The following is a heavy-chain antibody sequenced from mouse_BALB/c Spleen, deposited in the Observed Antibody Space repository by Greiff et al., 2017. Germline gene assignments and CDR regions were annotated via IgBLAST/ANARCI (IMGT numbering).Heavy chain of an antibody. Sequence: QVQLKESGAELVRPGSSVKISCKASGYAFSSYWMNWVKQRPGQGLEWIGQIYPGDGDTNYNGKFKGKATLTADKSSSTAYMQLSSLTSEDSAVYYCTSYYYGSSRRNAMDYWGQGTSVTVSS. CDR1: GYAFSSYW. V-gene: IGHV1-80*01. CDR3: TSYYYGSSRRNAMDY. CDR2: IYPGDGDT. J-gene: IGHJ4*01. D-gene: IGHD1-1*01.